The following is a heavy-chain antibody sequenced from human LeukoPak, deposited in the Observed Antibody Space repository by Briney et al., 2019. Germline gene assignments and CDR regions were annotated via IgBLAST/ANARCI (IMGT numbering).Heavy chain of an antibody. D-gene: IGHD6-6*01. CDR2: INHSGST. Sequence: SETLSLTCAVSGGSFSGYYWSWIRQPPGKGLEWIAEINHSGSTNYNPSLKSRVTISVDTSKNQFSLKLSSVTAADTAVYYCARDSSSSYFDYWGQRTLVTVSS. V-gene: IGHV4-34*01. J-gene: IGHJ4*02. CDR3: ARDSSSSYFDY. CDR1: GGSFSGYY.